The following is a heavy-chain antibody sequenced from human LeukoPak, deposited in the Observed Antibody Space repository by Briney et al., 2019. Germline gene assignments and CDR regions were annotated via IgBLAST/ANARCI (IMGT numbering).Heavy chain of an antibody. CDR1: GFTFSSYA. CDR2: ISYDGSNK. V-gene: IGHV3-30-3*01. D-gene: IGHD3-10*02. Sequence: GGSLRLSCAASGFTFSSYAMHWVRQAPGKGLEWVAVISYDGSNKYYADSVKGRFTISRDNSKNTLYLQMNSLKAEDTAVYYCSEDFSYVLDYWGQGTLVTVSS. J-gene: IGHJ4*02. CDR3: SEDFSYVLDY.